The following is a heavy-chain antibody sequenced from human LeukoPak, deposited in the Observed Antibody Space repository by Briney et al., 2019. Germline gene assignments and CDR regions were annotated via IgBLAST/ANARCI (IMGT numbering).Heavy chain of an antibody. V-gene: IGHV3-53*01. D-gene: IGHD3-10*01. J-gene: IGHJ5*02. Sequence: GSLLLSCAASGFNVSSNYMSWVRQAPGKGLEWVSVIYSSGDTYYADSVKGRFTISRDNSKNMLYLQMNGLRAEDTAVYYCARVIYGSGTYYKGWFDPWGQGTLVTVSS. CDR1: GFNVSSNY. CDR3: ARVIYGSGTYYKGWFDP. CDR2: IYSSGDT.